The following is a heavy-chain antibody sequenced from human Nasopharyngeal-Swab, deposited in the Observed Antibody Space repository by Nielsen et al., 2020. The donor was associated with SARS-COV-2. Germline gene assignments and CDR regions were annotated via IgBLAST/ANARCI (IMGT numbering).Heavy chain of an antibody. CDR1: GGSISPYY. D-gene: IGHD3-22*01. J-gene: IGHJ4*02. Sequence: SETLSLTCTVSGGSISPYYWGWIRQPPGKGLEWMGYVYYTGRASYNPSLKSRVTMSVDTSKNHFSLRLTSVTAADTAVYYCARGRRGYYDSSGEDFDYWGQGALVNVSS. CDR2: VYYTGRA. V-gene: IGHV4-59*01. CDR3: ARGRRGYYDSSGEDFDY.